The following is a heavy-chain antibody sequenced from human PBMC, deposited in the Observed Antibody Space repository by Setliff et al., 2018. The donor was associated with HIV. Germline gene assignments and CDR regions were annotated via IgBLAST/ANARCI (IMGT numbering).Heavy chain of an antibody. CDR2: ISYSGST. D-gene: IGHD1-26*01. V-gene: IGHV4-39*07. CDR3: ARIGEWELLKGRAFDI. CDR1: GDSITSTNYY. J-gene: IGHJ3*02. Sequence: SETLSLTCTVSGDSITSTNYYWGWIRQPPGKGLEWIGSISYSGSTYYKSSLKSRVTISVDASKNHFSLKLSSVTAADTAVYYCARIGEWELLKGRAFDIWGQGTMVTVS.